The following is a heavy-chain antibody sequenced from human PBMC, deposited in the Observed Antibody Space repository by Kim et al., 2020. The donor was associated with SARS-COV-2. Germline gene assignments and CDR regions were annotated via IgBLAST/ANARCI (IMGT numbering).Heavy chain of an antibody. Sequence: VKGRFTISRHNSKNTLYLQMNSLRAEDTAVYYCARKRAVAGYYDLNYFDYWGQRTLVTVSS. J-gene: IGHJ4*02. V-gene: IGHV3-53*04. CDR3: ARKRAVAGYYDLNYFDY. D-gene: IGHD6-19*01.